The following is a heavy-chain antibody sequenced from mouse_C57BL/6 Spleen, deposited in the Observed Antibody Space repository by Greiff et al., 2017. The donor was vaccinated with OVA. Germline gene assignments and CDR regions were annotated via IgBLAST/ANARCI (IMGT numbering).Heavy chain of an antibody. Sequence: EVKLMESGPELVKPGASVKISCKASGYSFTDYNMNWVKQSNGKSLEWIGVINPNYGTTSYNQKFKGKATLTVDQSSSTAYMQLNSLTSEDSAVYYCAICLITTVVATEAMDYWGQGTSVTVSS. D-gene: IGHD1-1*01. V-gene: IGHV1-39*01. CDR3: AICLITTVVATEAMDY. J-gene: IGHJ4*01. CDR1: GYSFTDYN. CDR2: INPNYGTT.